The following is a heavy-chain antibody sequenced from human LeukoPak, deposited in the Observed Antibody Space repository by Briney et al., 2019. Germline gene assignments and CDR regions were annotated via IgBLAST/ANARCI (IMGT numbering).Heavy chain of an antibody. V-gene: IGHV3-48*03. CDR3: ARDRYYGSGTYDY. D-gene: IGHD3-10*01. Sequence: GGSLRLSCAASGFTFSSYGMNWVRQAPGKGLEGDSYISSSGSTIYYADSVKGRFTISRDNAKNSLYLQMNSLRAEDTAVYYCARDRYYGSGTYDYWGQGTLVTVSS. J-gene: IGHJ4*02. CDR1: GFTFSSYG. CDR2: ISSSGSTI.